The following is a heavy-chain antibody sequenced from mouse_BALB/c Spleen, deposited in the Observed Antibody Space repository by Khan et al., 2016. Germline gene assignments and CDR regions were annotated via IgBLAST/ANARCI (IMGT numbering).Heavy chain of an antibody. V-gene: IGHV1-39*01. CDR3: VRGYGKPYYYAMDY. J-gene: IGHJ4*01. D-gene: IGHD1-1*02. CDR1: GYSFTGYN. Sequence: IQLVQSGPELEKPGASVKISCKASGYSFTGYNMNWVKQSNGKSLEWIGNIDPNYGGTTYNQKFKGKATLTVDKSSSTAYMQLKSLTSEDSAVYYCVRGYGKPYYYAMDYWGQGTSVTVSS. CDR2: IDPNYGGT.